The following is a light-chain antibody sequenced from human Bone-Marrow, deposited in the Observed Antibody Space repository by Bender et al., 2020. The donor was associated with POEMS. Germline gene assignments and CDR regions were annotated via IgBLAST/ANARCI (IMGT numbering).Light chain of an antibody. J-gene: IGLJ1*01. Sequence: SYELTQPLSVSVALGQTARVTCGGDNIGDKNVHWYQQKPGQAPLLVTYKDTERPSGIPERFSGSSSGTTVTLTISGVQAEDEADYYCQSSDSGGTYVFGTGTKVTVL. CDR2: KDT. CDR3: QSSDSGGTYV. CDR1: NIGDKN. V-gene: IGLV3-25*03.